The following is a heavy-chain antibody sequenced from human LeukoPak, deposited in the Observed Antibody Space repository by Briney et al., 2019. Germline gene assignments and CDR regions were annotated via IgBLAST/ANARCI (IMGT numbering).Heavy chain of an antibody. Sequence: SQTLSLTCIVSSGSISSGSYYWSWIRQPAGKGLEWIGRIYTSGSTNYNPSLKSRVTISVDTSKNQFSLKLSSVTAADTAVYYCARVLVSDYYYMDVWGKGTTVTVSS. J-gene: IGHJ6*03. CDR1: SGSISSGSYY. V-gene: IGHV4-61*02. CDR3: ARVLVSDYYYMDV. CDR2: IYTSGST. D-gene: IGHD2-2*01.